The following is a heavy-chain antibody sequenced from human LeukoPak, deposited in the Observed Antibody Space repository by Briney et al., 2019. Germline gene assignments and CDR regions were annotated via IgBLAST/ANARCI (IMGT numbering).Heavy chain of an antibody. J-gene: IGHJ4*02. CDR2: IIPIFGTA. CDR1: GGTFSSYA. V-gene: IGHV1-69*13. D-gene: IGHD3-3*01. Sequence: ASVKVSCKASGGTFSSYAISWVRQAPGQGLEWMGGIIPIFGTANYAQKFQGRVTITADESTSTAYMELSSLRSEDTAIYYCAKCSTDFWSGSFAWGQGTLVTVST. CDR3: AKCSTDFWSGSFA.